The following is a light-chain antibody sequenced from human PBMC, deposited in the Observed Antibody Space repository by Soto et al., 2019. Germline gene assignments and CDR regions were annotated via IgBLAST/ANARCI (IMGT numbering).Light chain of an antibody. CDR2: DVS. J-gene: IGLJ1*01. V-gene: IGLV2-11*01. CDR1: SSDVGGYNY. Sequence: QCALTQPRSVSGSPGQSVTISCTGTSSDVGGYNYVSWYQQHPGKAPKLMIYDVSKRPSGVPDRFSGSKSGNTASLTISGLQAEDEADYYCCSYAGSHSYVFGTGTKVTVL. CDR3: CSYAGSHSYV.